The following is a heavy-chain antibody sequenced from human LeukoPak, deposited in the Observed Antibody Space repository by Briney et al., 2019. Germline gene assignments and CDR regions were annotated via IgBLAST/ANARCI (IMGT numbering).Heavy chain of an antibody. CDR3: AKVKNRYCSSTSCYVFDY. CDR1: GFTFNNYA. V-gene: IGHV3-23*01. CDR2: LSDSGIGT. J-gene: IGHJ4*02. D-gene: IGHD2-2*01. Sequence: GGSLRLSCAASGFTFNNYAVSWVRQAPGKGLQWVSSLSDSGIGTYYADSVRGRFTISRDNFKSTVFPQMNSLRAEDTAVYYCAKVKNRYCSSTSCYVFDYWGRGTLVTVSS.